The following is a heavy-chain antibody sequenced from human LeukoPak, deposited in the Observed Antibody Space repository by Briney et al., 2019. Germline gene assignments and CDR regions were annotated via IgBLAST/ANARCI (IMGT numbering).Heavy chain of an antibody. D-gene: IGHD7-27*01. V-gene: IGHV1-2*02. CDR2: INPNSGDT. CDR3: ARGLTGHPAASG. CDR1: GSTFIGYY. Sequence: ASVKVSCTASGSTFIGYYLHWVRQAPGQGLEWMGWINPNSGDTNYAQEFQGRVTMTRDTSINTAYMNLSRLRSDDTAVYYCARGLTGHPAASGWGQGTMVTVSS. J-gene: IGHJ3*01.